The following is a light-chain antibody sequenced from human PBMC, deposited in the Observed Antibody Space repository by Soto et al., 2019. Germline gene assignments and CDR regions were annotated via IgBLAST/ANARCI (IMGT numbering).Light chain of an antibody. CDR2: EVS. CDR1: SSDVGSFDR. J-gene: IGLJ3*02. CDR3: TLYTSSITPHVV. V-gene: IGLV2-18*01. Sequence: QSVLTQPPSVSGSPGQSVTISCTGTSSDVGSFDRVSWYQQAPGTAPKLMIYEVSNRPLWVPDRFSGSKSGNTASLTISGLQAEDEADYYCTLYTSSITPHVVFGGGTK.